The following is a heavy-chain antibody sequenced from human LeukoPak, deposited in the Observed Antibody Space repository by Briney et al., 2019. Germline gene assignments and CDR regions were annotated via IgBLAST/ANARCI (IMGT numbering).Heavy chain of an antibody. V-gene: IGHV1-18*01. J-gene: IGHJ5*02. D-gene: IGHD2-2*01. CDR2: ISAYNGNT. CDR3: ARVLLGSDQLPPHR. CDR1: GYTFTSYG. Sequence: WASVKVSCKASGYTFTSYGISWVRQAPGQGLEWMGWISAYNGNTNYAQKLQGRVTMTTDTSTSTAYMELRSPRSDDTAVYYCARVLLGSDQLPPHRWGQGTLVTVSS.